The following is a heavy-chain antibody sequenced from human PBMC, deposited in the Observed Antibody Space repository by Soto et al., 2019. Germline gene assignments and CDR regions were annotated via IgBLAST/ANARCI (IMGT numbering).Heavy chain of an antibody. CDR2: IIPIFGTA. D-gene: IGHD3-22*01. Sequence: SVKVSCKASGGTFSSYAISWVRQAPGQGLEWMGGIIPIFGTANYAQKFQGRVTITAAESTSTAYMELSSLRSEDTAVYYCARAGAYYYDSSGYYPPFNYWGQGTLVTVSS. V-gene: IGHV1-69*13. CDR3: ARAGAYYYDSSGYYPPFNY. CDR1: GGTFSSYA. J-gene: IGHJ4*02.